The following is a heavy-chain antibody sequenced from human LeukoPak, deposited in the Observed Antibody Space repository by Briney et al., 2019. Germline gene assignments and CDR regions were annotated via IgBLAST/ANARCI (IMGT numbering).Heavy chain of an antibody. V-gene: IGHV1-18*01. CDR1: GYTFTSYG. Sequence: ASVKVSCKASGYTFTSYGISWVRQAPGQGLEWMGWISAYNGNTNYAQKLQGRVTMTTDTSTSTAYMELRSLRSDDTAVYYCAKDHGLLWFGEWGPDYWGQGTLVTVSS. CDR3: AKDHGLLWFGEWGPDY. CDR2: ISAYNGNT. D-gene: IGHD3-10*01. J-gene: IGHJ4*02.